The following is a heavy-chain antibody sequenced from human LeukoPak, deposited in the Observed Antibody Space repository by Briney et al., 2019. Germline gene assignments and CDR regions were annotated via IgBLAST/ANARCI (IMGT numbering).Heavy chain of an antibody. CDR1: GGSFSGYY. D-gene: IGHD3-22*01. Sequence: PSETLSLTCAVYGGSFSGYYGSWIRQPPGKGLEWIGEINHSGSTNYNPSLKSRVTISVDTSKNQFSLKLSSVTAADTAVYYCARAQDTATALGYLDYWGQGTLVTVSS. J-gene: IGHJ4*02. V-gene: IGHV4-34*01. CDR2: INHSGST. CDR3: ARAQDTATALGYLDY.